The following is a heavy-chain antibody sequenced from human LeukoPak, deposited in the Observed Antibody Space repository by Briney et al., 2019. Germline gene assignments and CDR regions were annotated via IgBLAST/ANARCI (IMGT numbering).Heavy chain of an antibody. CDR1: GFTLSSYD. V-gene: IGHV3-13*01. D-gene: IGHD6-19*01. J-gene: IGHJ6*03. Sequence: GGSLRLSCAASGFTLSSYDMHWVRQATGKGLEWVSAIGTAGDTYYPGSVKGRFTISRENAKNSLYLQMNSLRAGDTAVYYCARGRKQWPAGPMDVWGKGTTVTVSS. CDR2: IGTAGDT. CDR3: ARGRKQWPAGPMDV.